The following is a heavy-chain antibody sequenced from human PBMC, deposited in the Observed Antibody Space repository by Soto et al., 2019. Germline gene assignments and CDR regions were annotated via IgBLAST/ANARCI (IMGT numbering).Heavy chain of an antibody. D-gene: IGHD1-26*01. CDR1: GGSISSSSYY. Sequence: QLQLQESGPGLVKPSETLSLTCTVSGGSISSSSYYWGWIRQPPGKGLEWIGSIYYSGSTYYNPSLKRRVTISVDTSKNQFSLKLSSVTAADTAVYYCASSPRGSYFDSWGQGTLVTVSS. CDR3: ASSPRGSYFDS. CDR2: IYYSGST. J-gene: IGHJ4*02. V-gene: IGHV4-39*01.